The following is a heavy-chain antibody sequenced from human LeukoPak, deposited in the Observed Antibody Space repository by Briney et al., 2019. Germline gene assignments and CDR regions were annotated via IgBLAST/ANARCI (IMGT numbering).Heavy chain of an antibody. CDR2: IRSDGSVK. V-gene: IGHV3-30*02. Sequence: GGSLRLSCAASGFTFSGYGIHWVRQAPGKGLEWVSFIRSDGSVKYYADSVRGRFTISRDNSKDTLYLQMNSLRAEDTAVYYCAKGFDSTYDSSGYWISGAFDIWGQGTMVTVSS. CDR3: AKGFDSTYDSSGYWISGAFDI. CDR1: GFTFSGYG. D-gene: IGHD3-22*01. J-gene: IGHJ3*02.